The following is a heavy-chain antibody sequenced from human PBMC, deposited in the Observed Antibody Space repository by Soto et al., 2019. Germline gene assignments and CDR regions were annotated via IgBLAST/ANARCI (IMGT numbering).Heavy chain of an antibody. Sequence: GGSLRLSCAASGFTFSGSAMHWVRQASGKGLEWVGRIRNKANSYTTEYAASVKGRFTISRDDSKNSLYLQMNSLKTEDTAVYYCARAGGAWYYFDYWGQGTLVTVSS. CDR1: GFTFSGSA. CDR3: ARAGGAWYYFDY. D-gene: IGHD3-16*01. V-gene: IGHV3-72*01. J-gene: IGHJ4*02. CDR2: IRNKANSYTT.